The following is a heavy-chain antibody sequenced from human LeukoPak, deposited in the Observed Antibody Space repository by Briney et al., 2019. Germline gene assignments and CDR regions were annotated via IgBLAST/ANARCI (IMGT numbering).Heavy chain of an antibody. CDR2: MYYSGLT. J-gene: IGHJ6*02. Sequence: SETLTLTCTVSGDSSSGFYWNWIRQPPGKGLEWIGYMYYSGLTNYNPSLKSRVTISVDTSKNQFSLKLSSVTAADTAVYYCARRAAAAGTVPDYYYYGMDVWGQGTTVTVSS. CDR3: ARRAAAAGTVPDYYYYGMDV. V-gene: IGHV4-59*08. D-gene: IGHD6-13*01. CDR1: GDSSSGFY.